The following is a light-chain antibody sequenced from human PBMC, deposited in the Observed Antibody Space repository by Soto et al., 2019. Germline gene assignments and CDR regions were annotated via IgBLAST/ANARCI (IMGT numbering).Light chain of an antibody. J-gene: IGKJ4*01. CDR2: AAS. CDR3: QQSYNILLT. Sequence: PSASIGDRVTITCRASQSISSYLNLYQQKPGKAPKLLIYAASSLQSGVPSRFSGSGSGTDFTLTIIRPQPEDFATYFYQQSYNILLTFGGGTKVDI. CDR1: QSISSY. V-gene: IGKV1-39*01.